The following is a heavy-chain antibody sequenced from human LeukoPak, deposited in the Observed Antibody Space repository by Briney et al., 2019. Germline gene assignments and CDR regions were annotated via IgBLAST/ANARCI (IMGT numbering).Heavy chain of an antibody. D-gene: IGHD3-16*02. V-gene: IGHV1-46*01. Sequence: ASVKVSCKASGYTFTSYGISWVRQAPGQGLEWMGIVNPSSGGTSYGEKFQGRLTVTRDTSTSTVYMDLSSLKSEDTAMYYCVRELSGGYFDYWGQGTLVTVSS. J-gene: IGHJ4*02. CDR2: VNPSSGGT. CDR1: GYTFTSYG. CDR3: VRELSGGYFDY.